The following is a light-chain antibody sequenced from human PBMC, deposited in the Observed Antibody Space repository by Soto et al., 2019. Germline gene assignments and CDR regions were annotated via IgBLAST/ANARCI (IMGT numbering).Light chain of an antibody. CDR3: QQHYTTYI. CDR2: WAS. V-gene: IGKV4-1*01. J-gene: IGKJ2*01. CDR1: RSLLYISNNKNF. Sequence: DIVMTQSPDSLAVSLGERATINCKSSRSLLYISNNKNFLAWYQQKSGQPPKLLISWASTRESGVPDRFSGSGSGTDFTLTISNLQAEDVAVYYCQQHYTTYIFGQGTKVEIK.